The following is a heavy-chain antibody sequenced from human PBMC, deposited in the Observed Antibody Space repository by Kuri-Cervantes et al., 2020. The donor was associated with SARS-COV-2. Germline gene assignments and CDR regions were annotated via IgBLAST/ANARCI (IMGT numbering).Heavy chain of an antibody. D-gene: IGHD3-10*01. CDR2: ISYDGKKK. V-gene: IGHV3-30*04. Sequence: GGSLRLSCAASGFTFSSYAMHWVRQAPGKGLEWVAVISYDGKKKRCMASGKGRFTISRDNSQNTLYLQMQSLRSEDTGMYYCATDRDGFHDFWGQGTLVTVSS. CDR3: ATDRDGFHDF. J-gene: IGHJ4*02. CDR1: GFTFSSYA.